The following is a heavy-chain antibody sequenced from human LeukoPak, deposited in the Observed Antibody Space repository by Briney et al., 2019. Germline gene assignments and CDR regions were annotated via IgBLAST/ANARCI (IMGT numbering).Heavy chain of an antibody. Sequence: PSETLSLTCAVSGGSISSGGYSWSWIRQPPGKGLEWIGYIYHSGSTYYNPSLKSRVTISVDRSKNQFSLTLSSVTAADTAVYYCASYSSGWYGWFDPWGQGTLVTVSS. D-gene: IGHD6-19*01. V-gene: IGHV4-30-2*01. CDR1: GGSISSGGYS. CDR2: IYHSGST. J-gene: IGHJ5*02. CDR3: ASYSSGWYGWFDP.